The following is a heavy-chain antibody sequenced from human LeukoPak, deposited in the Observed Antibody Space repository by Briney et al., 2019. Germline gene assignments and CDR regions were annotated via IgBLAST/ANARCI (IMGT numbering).Heavy chain of an antibody. J-gene: IGHJ4*02. CDR2: IYYSGST. V-gene: IGHV4-39*01. CDR1: GGSISSSSYY. D-gene: IGHD3-22*01. Sequence: SETLSLTCTVSGGSISSSSYYWGWIRQPPGKGLEWIGSIYYSGSTYYNPSLKSRVTISVDTSKSQFSLKLSSVTAADTAVYYCARGQYYDSSGYIDYWGQGTLVTVSS. CDR3: ARGQYYDSSGYIDY.